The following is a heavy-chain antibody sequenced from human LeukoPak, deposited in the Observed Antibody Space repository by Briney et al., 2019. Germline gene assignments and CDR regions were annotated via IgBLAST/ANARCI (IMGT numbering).Heavy chain of an antibody. CDR2: INYSGST. D-gene: IGHD3-22*01. CDR1: GGSFSGYY. J-gene: IGHJ4*02. CDR3: ARLIYYDSSGYLDY. Sequence: SETLSLTCAVYGGSFSGYYWSWIRQSPGKGLEWIGKINYSGSTNYNPSLKSRVTISVDMSKNQFSLKLSSVTAADTAVYYCARLIYYDSSGYLDYWGQGSLVTVSS. V-gene: IGHV4-34*01.